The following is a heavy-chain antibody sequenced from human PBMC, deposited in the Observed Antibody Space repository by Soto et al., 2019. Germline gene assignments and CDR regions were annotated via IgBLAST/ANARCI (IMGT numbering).Heavy chain of an antibody. Sequence: QVQLVQSGAEVKKPGSSVKVSCKASGGTFSNYAITWVRQAPGQGLEWVARIIPVFGTTNVAQEFPGRVTITADESTTTAYMELSGLKSDDTAVYYCAKDGGADGYSGNWLDPLGQGTLVTVSS. CDR2: IIPVFGTT. J-gene: IGHJ5*02. CDR1: GGTFSNYA. CDR3: AKDGGADGYSGNWLDP. D-gene: IGHD2-15*01. V-gene: IGHV1-69*15.